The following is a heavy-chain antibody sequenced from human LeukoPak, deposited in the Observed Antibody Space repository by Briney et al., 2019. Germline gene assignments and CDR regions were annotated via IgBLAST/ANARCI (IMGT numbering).Heavy chain of an antibody. CDR3: ARDVGIAAAGTLGY. J-gene: IGHJ4*02. Sequence: ASVKVSCTASGYTFTSYGISWVRQAPGQGLEWMGWISAYNGNTNYAQKLQGRVTMTTDTSTSTAYMELRSLRSDDTAVYYCARDVGIAAAGTLGYWGQGTLVTVSS. D-gene: IGHD6-13*01. CDR1: GYTFTSYG. CDR2: ISAYNGNT. V-gene: IGHV1-18*01.